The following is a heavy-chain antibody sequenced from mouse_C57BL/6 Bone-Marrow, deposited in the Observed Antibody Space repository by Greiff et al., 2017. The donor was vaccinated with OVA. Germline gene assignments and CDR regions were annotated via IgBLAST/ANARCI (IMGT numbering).Heavy chain of an antibody. Sequence: VQLQQPGAELVKPGASVKMSCKASGYTFTSYWITWVKQRPGQGLEWIGDIYPGSGSTNYNEKFKSKATLTVDTSSSTAYMQLSSLTSEDSAVYYCARCPHYYGSNFDVWGTGTTVTVSS. CDR3: ARCPHYYGSNFDV. J-gene: IGHJ1*03. D-gene: IGHD1-1*01. V-gene: IGHV1-55*01. CDR2: IYPGSGST. CDR1: GYTFTSYW.